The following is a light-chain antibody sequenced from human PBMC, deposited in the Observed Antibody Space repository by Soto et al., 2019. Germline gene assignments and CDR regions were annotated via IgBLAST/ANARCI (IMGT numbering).Light chain of an antibody. J-gene: IGLJ2*01. CDR3: SSYAGSNHVV. Sequence: QSALTQPPSASGSPGQSVTISCTGTSGDIGGYNYDSWYQQQPGKAPKVIIYGVTERPSGVPDRFSGSKSGNTASLTVSGLQAEDEADYYCSSYAGSNHVVFGGGTKLTVL. CDR2: GVT. CDR1: SGDIGGYNY. V-gene: IGLV2-8*01.